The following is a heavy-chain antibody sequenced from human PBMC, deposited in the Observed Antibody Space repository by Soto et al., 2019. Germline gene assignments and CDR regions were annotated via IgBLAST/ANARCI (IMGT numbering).Heavy chain of an antibody. Sequence: QVQLVQSGAEVKKPGASVKVSCKASGYTFTSYYMHWVRQAPGQGLEWMGIINPSGGSTTYAQKFLGTVIMTRYTFISTVYIELSCLRSDHTAVYYRARVGRYSYGGVDYWGQGTLVTVSS. V-gene: IGHV1-46*01. CDR1: GYTFTSYY. CDR2: INPSGGST. D-gene: IGHD5-18*01. CDR3: ARVGRYSYGGVDY. J-gene: IGHJ4*02.